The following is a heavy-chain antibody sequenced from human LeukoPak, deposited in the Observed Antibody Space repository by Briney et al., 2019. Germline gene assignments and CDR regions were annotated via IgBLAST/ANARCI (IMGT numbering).Heavy chain of an antibody. CDR3: ARGSAGATLDY. J-gene: IGHJ4*02. CDR1: GGSFSGRY. CDR2: INHSGST. V-gene: IGHV4-34*01. Sequence: SETLSLTCTVYGGSFSGRYWSWIRQPPGRRLEWVGEINHSGSTNYNPSLKSRVTISVDTSKNQFSLKLNSVTAADTAVYYCARGSAGATLDYWGQGALVTVSS. D-gene: IGHD1-26*01.